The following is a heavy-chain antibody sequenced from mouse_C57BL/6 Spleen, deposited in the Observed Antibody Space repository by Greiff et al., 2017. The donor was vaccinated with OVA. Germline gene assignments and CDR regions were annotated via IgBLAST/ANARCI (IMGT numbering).Heavy chain of an antibody. J-gene: IGHJ1*03. CDR1: GYTFTSYW. CDR2: IDPSDSYT. Sequence: VQLQQPGAELVRPGTSVKLSCKASGYTFTSYWMHWVKQRPGQGLEWIGVIDPSDSYTNYNQKFKGKATLTVDTSSSTAYMQLSSLTSEDSAVYYCATNYYGSSYVHWYFDVWGTGTTVTVSS. CDR3: ATNYYGSSYVHWYFDV. V-gene: IGHV1-59*01. D-gene: IGHD1-1*01.